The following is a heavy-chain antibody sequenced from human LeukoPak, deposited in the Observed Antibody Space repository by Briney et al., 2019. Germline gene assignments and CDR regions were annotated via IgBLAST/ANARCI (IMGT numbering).Heavy chain of an antibody. J-gene: IGHJ4*02. V-gene: IGHV1-46*01. D-gene: IGHD4-17*01. Sequence: ASVKVSCKASGYTFTGYYMHWVRQAPGQGLEWMGIINPSGGSTSYAQKFQGRVTMTRDTSTSTVYMELSSLRSEDTAVYYCARDGVDYGDYVAFDYWGQGTLVTVSS. CDR2: INPSGGST. CDR3: ARDGVDYGDYVAFDY. CDR1: GYTFTGYY.